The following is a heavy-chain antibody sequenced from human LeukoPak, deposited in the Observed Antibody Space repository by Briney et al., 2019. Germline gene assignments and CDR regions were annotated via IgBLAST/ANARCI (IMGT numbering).Heavy chain of an antibody. V-gene: IGHV4-59*08. Sequence: SETPCLTCTGSGGSPNSSYWRRIRQPPGKGMEWVGYIYYTGSTHYNPSLKSRVTISVDTSTKQISLKLSSVTAADTTVYYCARLAPCSGGICYPFDYWGQGTLVTVSS. J-gene: IGHJ4*02. D-gene: IGHD2-15*01. CDR3: ARLAPCSGGICYPFDY. CDR1: GGSPNSSY. CDR2: IYYTGST.